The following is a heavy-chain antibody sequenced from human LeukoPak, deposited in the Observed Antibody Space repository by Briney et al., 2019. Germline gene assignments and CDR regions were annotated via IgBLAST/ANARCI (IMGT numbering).Heavy chain of an antibody. CDR2: ISSSGSTI. CDR3: AKVRTGYIYAIDAFDI. CDR1: GFTFSSYE. V-gene: IGHV3-48*03. D-gene: IGHD2-8*01. Sequence: PGGSLRLSCAASGFTFSSYEMNWVRQAPGKGLEWVSYISSSGSTIYYADSVKGRFTISRDNSKNTLYLQMNSLRAEDTAVYYCAKVRTGYIYAIDAFDIWGQGTMVTVSS. J-gene: IGHJ3*02.